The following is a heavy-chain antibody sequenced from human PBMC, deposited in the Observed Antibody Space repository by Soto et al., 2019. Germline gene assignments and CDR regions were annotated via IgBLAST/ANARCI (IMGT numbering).Heavy chain of an antibody. CDR3: GRGWNYIAL. V-gene: IGHV6-1*01. CDR1: GDSVSSTSAT. Sequence: SQTLSLTCAISGDSVSSTSATWIWFRQSPSRGLECLGRTYYRSQWYTNYTISVRSRITISADTSKNQFSLQLNSVTLEDTAVYYCGRGWNYIALWGQGTPV. J-gene: IGHJ4*02. D-gene: IGHD1-1*01. CDR2: TYYRSQWYT.